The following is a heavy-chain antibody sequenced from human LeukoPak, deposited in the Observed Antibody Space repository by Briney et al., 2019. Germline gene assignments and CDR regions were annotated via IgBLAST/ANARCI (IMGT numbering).Heavy chain of an antibody. CDR1: GGAISNHY. CDR3: ARSGTVTTLDY. CDR2: ISSSSSYI. D-gene: IGHD4-17*01. Sequence: ETLSLTCTVSGGAISNHYWSWIRQPPGKGLEWVSSISSSSSYIYYADSVKGRFTISRDNAKNSLYLQMNSLRAEDTAVFYCARSGTVTTLDYWGQGTLVTVSS. V-gene: IGHV3-21*01. J-gene: IGHJ4*02.